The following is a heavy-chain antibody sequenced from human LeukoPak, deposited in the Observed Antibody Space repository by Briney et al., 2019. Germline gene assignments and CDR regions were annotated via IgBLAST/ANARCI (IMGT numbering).Heavy chain of an antibody. V-gene: IGHV4-59*01. CDR3: ARDPGRFGELSAFDI. CDR2: IYYSGST. D-gene: IGHD3-10*01. J-gene: IGHJ3*02. Sequence: SETLSLTCTVSGGSISSYYWSWIRQPPGKGLEWIGYIYYSGSTNYNPSLKSRVTISVDTSKNQFSLKLSSVTAADTAVCYCARDPGRFGELSAFDIWGQGTMVTVSS. CDR1: GGSISSYY.